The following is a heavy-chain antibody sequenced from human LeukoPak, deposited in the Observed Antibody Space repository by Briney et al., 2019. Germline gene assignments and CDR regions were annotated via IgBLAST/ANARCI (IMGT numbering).Heavy chain of an antibody. CDR2: IYYSGTT. V-gene: IGHV4-39*07. CDR1: GGSITRSSYH. D-gene: IGHD3-22*01. J-gene: IGHJ6*03. CDR3: ARGLRDYYDSSGYEGYYMDV. Sequence: PSETLSLTCTVSGGSITRSSYHWGWIRQPPGKGLEWIGSIYYSGTTYYNPSLKSRVTILVDTSKNQFSLRLSSVNAADTAVYYCARGLRDYYDSSGYEGYYMDVWGKGTTVTISS.